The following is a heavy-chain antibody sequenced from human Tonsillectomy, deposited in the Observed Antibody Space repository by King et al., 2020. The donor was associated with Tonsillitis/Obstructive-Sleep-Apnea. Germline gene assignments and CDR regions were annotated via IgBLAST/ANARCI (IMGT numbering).Heavy chain of an antibody. Sequence: EVQLVESGGGLVQPGGSLRLSCAASGFTFSNYAMNWVRQAPGTGLEWVSAICGSGGSTYYADSVKGRFTISRDNSKNTLYLQMNRLRAEETAVYYCAKALYGGNSLGAFDIWGQGTMVTVSS. D-gene: IGHD4-23*01. CDR1: GFTFSNYA. V-gene: IGHV3-23*04. CDR2: ICGSGGST. CDR3: AKALYGGNSLGAFDI. J-gene: IGHJ3*02.